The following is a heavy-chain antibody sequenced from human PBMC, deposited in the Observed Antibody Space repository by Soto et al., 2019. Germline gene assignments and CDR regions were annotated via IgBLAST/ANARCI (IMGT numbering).Heavy chain of an antibody. D-gene: IGHD5-12*01. V-gene: IGHV4-59*01. CDR2: IYYSGST. Sequence: SETLSLTCTVSGGSISSYYWSWIRQPPGKGLEWIGYIYYSGSTNYNPSLKSRVTISVDTSKNQFSLKLSSVTAADTAVYYCARGYLEMATSYNWFDPWGQGTLVTVSS. J-gene: IGHJ5*02. CDR1: GGSISSYY. CDR3: ARGYLEMATSYNWFDP.